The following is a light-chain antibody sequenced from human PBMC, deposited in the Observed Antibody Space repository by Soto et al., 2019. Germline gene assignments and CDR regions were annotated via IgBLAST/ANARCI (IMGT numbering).Light chain of an antibody. J-gene: IGKJ4*01. CDR3: QHYDNLPPI. CDR2: DAS. CDR1: QEISNY. V-gene: IGKV1-33*01. Sequence: DIQMTQSPSSLSASVGDRVTITCQASQEISNYLNWYQQKPGKAPKLLIYDASNLETGVPSRFSGSGSGTDFTFTISSLQPEDIATYYCQHYDNLPPIFGGGTKVEIK.